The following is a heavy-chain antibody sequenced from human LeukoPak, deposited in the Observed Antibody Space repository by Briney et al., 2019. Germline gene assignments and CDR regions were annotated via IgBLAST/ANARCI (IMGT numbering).Heavy chain of an antibody. CDR2: IKPDGSEI. J-gene: IGHJ3*02. CDR1: GFSFSRYW. V-gene: IGHV3-7*01. Sequence: GGSLRLSCAASGFSFSRYWMSWVRQAPVRGLEWVANIKPDGSEIYYVDSVKGRFTISRDNAKNTLYLQMNSLRAEDTAVYYCATDITMIVIDAFDIWGQGTMVTVSS. D-gene: IGHD3-22*01. CDR3: ATDITMIVIDAFDI.